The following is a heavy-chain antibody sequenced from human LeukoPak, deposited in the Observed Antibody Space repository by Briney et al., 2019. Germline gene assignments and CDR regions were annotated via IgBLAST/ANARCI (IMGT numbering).Heavy chain of an antibody. CDR2: ISSSSSYI. CDR1: GSTFSSYS. V-gene: IGHV3-21*01. CDR3: ARDRRGDIVVVPAAKWFDP. D-gene: IGHD2-2*01. J-gene: IGHJ5*02. Sequence: GGSLRLSCAASGSTFSSYSMSWVRQAPGKGLEWVSSISSSSSYIYYADSVKGRFTISRDNAKNSLYLQMNSLRAEDTAVYYCARDRRGDIVVVPAAKWFDPWGQGTLVTVSS.